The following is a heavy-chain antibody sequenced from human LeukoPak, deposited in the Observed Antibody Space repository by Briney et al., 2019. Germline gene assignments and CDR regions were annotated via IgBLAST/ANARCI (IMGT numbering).Heavy chain of an antibody. D-gene: IGHD4-17*01. J-gene: IGHJ4*02. CDR3: ARVPTTVTYTDY. CDR2: ISPTGSTK. CDR1: GLTFSDYY. Sequence: GGSLRLSCAASGLTFSDYYMSWIRQAPGKGLEWVSYISPTGSTKYYADSVKGRFTVSRDNAKNSLYLQTNSLRAEDTAVYYCARVPTTVTYTDYWGQGTLVTVSS. V-gene: IGHV3-11*01.